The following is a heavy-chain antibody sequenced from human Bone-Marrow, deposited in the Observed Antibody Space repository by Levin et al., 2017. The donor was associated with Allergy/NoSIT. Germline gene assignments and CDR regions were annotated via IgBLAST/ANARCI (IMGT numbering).Heavy chain of an antibody. Sequence: GGSLRLSCAASGFTFSSYWMSWVRQAPGKGLEWVANIKQDGSEKYYVDSVKGRFTISRDNAKNSLYLQMNSLRAEDTAVYYGARNGAAGRCGGFDYWGQGTLVTVSS. D-gene: IGHD6-13*01. CDR3: ARNGAAGRCGGFDY. J-gene: IGHJ4*02. CDR1: GFTFSSYW. CDR2: IKQDGSEK. V-gene: IGHV3-7*01.